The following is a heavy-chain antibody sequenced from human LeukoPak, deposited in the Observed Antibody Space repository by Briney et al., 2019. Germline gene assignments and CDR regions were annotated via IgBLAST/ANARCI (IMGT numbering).Heavy chain of an antibody. CDR2: NNPNSGGT. V-gene: IGHV1-2*02. CDR1: GYTFTGSY. D-gene: IGHD3-9*01. CDR3: ARLYYDILTGYYTVENWFEP. Sequence: ASVKVSCKASGYTFTGSYMHWVRQAPGQGLEWMGWNNPNSGGTNYAQKFQGRVTMTRDTSISTAYMELSRLRSDDTAVYYCARLYYDILTGYYTVENWFEPWGQGTLVTVSS. J-gene: IGHJ5*02.